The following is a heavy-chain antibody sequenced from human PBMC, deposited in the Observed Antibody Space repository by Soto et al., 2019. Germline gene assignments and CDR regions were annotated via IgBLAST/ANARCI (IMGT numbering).Heavy chain of an antibody. CDR2: ITEDGSGT. D-gene: IGHD2-8*01. J-gene: IGHJ4*02. Sequence: GGSLRLSCATSGFNFSSYPIHWVRQAPGKGPVWVSRITEDGSGTTYADSVKGRFTVTRDNAKNTMYLQMSGLGAEDTAVYHCVRGTNGWRGMDYWGQGTLVTVSS. CDR1: GFNFSSYP. CDR3: VRGTNGWRGMDY. V-gene: IGHV3-74*01.